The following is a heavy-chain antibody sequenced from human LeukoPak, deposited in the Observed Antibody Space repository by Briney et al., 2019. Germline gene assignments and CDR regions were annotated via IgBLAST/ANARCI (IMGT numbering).Heavy chain of an antibody. CDR2: ISAYNGNT. CDR3: ARGGYDYLWGSSPDAFDI. Sequence: ASVTVSCKASGYTFTSYGITWLRQAPGQGLEWMGWISAYNGNTNYAQKVQGRVTMTTDTSTSTAYMEPRSLRSDDTAVYYCARGGYDYLWGSSPDAFDIWGQGTMVTVSS. D-gene: IGHD3-16*01. J-gene: IGHJ3*02. V-gene: IGHV1-18*01. CDR1: GYTFTSYG.